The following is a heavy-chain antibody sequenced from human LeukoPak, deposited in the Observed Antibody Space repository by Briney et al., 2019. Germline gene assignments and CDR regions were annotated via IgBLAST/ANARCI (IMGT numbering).Heavy chain of an antibody. CDR1: GGSISSSSYY. V-gene: IGHV4-39*01. D-gene: IGHD2-21*02. J-gene: IGHJ4*02. CDR2: IYYSGST. Sequence: PSETLSLTCTVSGGSISSSSYYWGWIRQPPGKGLEWIGSIYYSGSTYYNPSLKSRVTISVDTSKNQFSLKLSSVTAADTAVYYCASTRVVVTAILYPGFDYWGQGTLVTVSS. CDR3: ASTRVVVTAILYPGFDY.